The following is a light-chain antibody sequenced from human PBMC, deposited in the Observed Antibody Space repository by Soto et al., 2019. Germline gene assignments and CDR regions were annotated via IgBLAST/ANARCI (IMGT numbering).Light chain of an antibody. Sequence: EIVLTQSPATLSLSPGERATLSCRASQSVSSYLAWYQQKPGQAPRLLIYDASNRATSIPARFSGSGSGTDFTLTISSLEPEDFAVYYCQQRSNWLLFTFGPGTKVDIK. CDR3: QQRSNWLLFT. CDR1: QSVSSY. J-gene: IGKJ3*01. CDR2: DAS. V-gene: IGKV3-11*01.